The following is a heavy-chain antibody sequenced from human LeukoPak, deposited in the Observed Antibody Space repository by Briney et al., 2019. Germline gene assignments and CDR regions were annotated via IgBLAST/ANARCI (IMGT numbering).Heavy chain of an antibody. CDR1: GYTFTGYY. V-gene: IGHV1-2*02. CDR3: ARAQRRVVAATSVMTTEH. Sequence: ASVTVSCKASGYTFTGYYMHWVRQAPGQGLEWMGWINPNSGGTNYAQKFQGRVTMTRDTSISTAYMELSRLRSDDTAVYYCARAQRRVVAATSVMTTEHWGQGTLVTVSS. CDR2: INPNSGGT. D-gene: IGHD2-15*01. J-gene: IGHJ1*01.